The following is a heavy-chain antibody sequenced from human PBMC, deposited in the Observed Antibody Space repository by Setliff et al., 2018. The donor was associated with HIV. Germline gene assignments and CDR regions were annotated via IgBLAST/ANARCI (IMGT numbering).Heavy chain of an antibody. J-gene: IGHJ4*02. CDR2: INHSGST. CDR3: ATQDYCSSTSCKDFDY. CDR1: GGSFSGYY. Sequence: TLSLTCAVYGGSFSGYYWSWIRQPPGKGLEWIGEINHSGSTNYNPSLKSRVTISVDTSKNQFSLKLGSVTAADTAVYYCATQDYCSSTSCKDFDYWGQGTLVTVSS. D-gene: IGHD2-2*01. V-gene: IGHV4-34*01.